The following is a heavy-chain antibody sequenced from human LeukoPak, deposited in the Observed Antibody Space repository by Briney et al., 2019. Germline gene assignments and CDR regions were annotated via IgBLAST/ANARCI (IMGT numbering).Heavy chain of an antibody. CDR3: ARDHGYCSSTSCYSPNWYFDL. D-gene: IGHD2-2*03. CDR1: GGSISSHY. V-gene: IGHV4-59*11. CDR2: IYYSGST. Sequence: PSETLSLTSTVSGGSISSHYWSWIRQPPGKGLEWIGYIYYSGSTNYNPSLKSRLTIPGDTSKNQFSLKLSSVTAADTAVYYCARDHGYCSSTSCYSPNWYFDLWGRGTLVTVSS. J-gene: IGHJ2*01.